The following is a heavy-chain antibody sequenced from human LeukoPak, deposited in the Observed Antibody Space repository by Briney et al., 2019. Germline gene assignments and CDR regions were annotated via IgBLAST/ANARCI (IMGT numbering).Heavy chain of an antibody. J-gene: IGHJ4*02. CDR3: ARGRVYYYGSGSYYNVTEEQDY. CDR2: INHSGST. V-gene: IGHV4-34*01. D-gene: IGHD3-10*01. Sequence: SETLSLTCAVSGGSFSGYYWSWIRQPPGKGLEWIGEINHSGSTNYNPSLKSRVTISVDTSKNQFSLKLSSVTAADTAVYYCARGRVYYYGSGSYYNVTEEQDYWGQGTLVTVSS. CDR1: GGSFSGYY.